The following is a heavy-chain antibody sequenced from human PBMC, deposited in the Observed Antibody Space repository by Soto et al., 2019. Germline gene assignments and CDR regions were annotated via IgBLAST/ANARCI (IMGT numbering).Heavy chain of an antibody. CDR3: ARARSRGYCISTSCYANWFDP. D-gene: IGHD2-2*01. CDR1: GYTFTSYD. CDR2: MNPNSGNT. Sequence: GASVKVSCKASGYTFTSYDINWVRQATGQGLEWMGWMNPNSGNTGYAQKFQGRVTMTRNTSISTAYMELSSLRSEDTAVYCCARARSRGYCISTSCYANWFDPWGQGTLVTVSS. V-gene: IGHV1-8*01. J-gene: IGHJ5*02.